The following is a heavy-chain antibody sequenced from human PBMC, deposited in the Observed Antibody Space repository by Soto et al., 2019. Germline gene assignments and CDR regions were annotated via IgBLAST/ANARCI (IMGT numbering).Heavy chain of an antibody. Sequence: LSLTCSVSGGSMRNYYWNWIRQPPGRGLEWIGYVYHSGSTNYNPSLKSRVSMSVDVSRNHFSLTLHSVTAADTAVYFCTSSYSTSSSPDYWGQGTLVTVS. CDR3: TSSYSTSSSPDY. V-gene: IGHV4-59*01. CDR2: VYHSGST. J-gene: IGHJ4*02. CDR1: GGSMRNYY. D-gene: IGHD6-6*01.